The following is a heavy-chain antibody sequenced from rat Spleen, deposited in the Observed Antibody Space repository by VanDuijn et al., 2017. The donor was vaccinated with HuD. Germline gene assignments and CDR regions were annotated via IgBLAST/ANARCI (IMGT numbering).Heavy chain of an antibody. D-gene: IGHD1-9*01. CDR1: GFTFSNYD. CDR3: ARRHYGYTDYFDY. CDR2: ISYGDSSGHSST. J-gene: IGHJ2*01. Sequence: EVQLVESGGGLVQPGRSMKLSCAASGFTFSNYDMAWVRQAPTKGLEWVATISYGDSSGHSSTYYRDSVKGRFTISTDNAKSTLNLQMDSLRSEDTATYYCARRHYGYTDYFDYWGQGVMVTVSS. V-gene: IGHV5-29*01.